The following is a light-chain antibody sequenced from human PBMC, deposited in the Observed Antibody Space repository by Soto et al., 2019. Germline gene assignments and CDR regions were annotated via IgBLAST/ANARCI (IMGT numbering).Light chain of an antibody. Sequence: QSALTQPASVSGSPGQSITISCTGTSSDVGGYDYVSWYQQHPGRAPKLMIYDVTNRPSGVSNRFSGSKSGNTASLTISGLQGEDEADYYCSSYTSSSTPWVFGTGTTVTVL. J-gene: IGLJ1*01. CDR1: SSDVGGYDY. CDR2: DVT. V-gene: IGLV2-14*01. CDR3: SSYTSSSTPWV.